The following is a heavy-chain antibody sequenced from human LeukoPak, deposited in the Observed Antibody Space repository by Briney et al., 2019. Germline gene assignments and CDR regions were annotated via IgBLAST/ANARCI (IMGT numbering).Heavy chain of an antibody. CDR3: ARGGSSSRGLNWFDP. CDR1: GGSISSSSYY. Sequence: SETLSLTCTVSGGSISSSSYYWGWIRQPPGKGLEWIGSIYYSGSTYYNPSLKSRVTISVDTSKNQFSLKLSSVTAADTAVYYCARGGSSSRGLNWFDPWGQGTLVTVSS. D-gene: IGHD6-13*01. CDR2: IYYSGST. V-gene: IGHV4-39*07. J-gene: IGHJ5*02.